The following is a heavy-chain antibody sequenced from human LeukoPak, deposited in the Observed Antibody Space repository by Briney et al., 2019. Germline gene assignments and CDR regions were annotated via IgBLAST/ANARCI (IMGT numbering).Heavy chain of an antibody. CDR3: AKDAIKYSSGWPYYFDY. J-gene: IGHJ4*02. V-gene: IGHV3-30*18. CDR1: GFTFSNYW. D-gene: IGHD6-19*01. CDR2: ISYDGSNK. Sequence: GGSLRLSCAASGFTFSNYWMNWVRQAPGKGLEWVAVISYDGSNKYYADSVKGRFTISRDNSKNTLYLQMNSLRAEDTAVYYCAKDAIKYSSGWPYYFDYWGQGTLVTVSS.